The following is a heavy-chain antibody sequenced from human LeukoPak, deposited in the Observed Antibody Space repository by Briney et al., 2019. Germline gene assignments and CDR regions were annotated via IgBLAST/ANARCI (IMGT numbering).Heavy chain of an antibody. CDR2: IYHSGST. Sequence: SETLSLTCTVSGGSISSYYWSWIRQPPGKGLEWIGYIYHSGSTYYNPSLKSRVTISVDRSKNQFSLRLSSVTAADTAVYYCARDSSRGVHRGYWGQGTLVTVSS. V-gene: IGHV4-59*12. J-gene: IGHJ4*02. D-gene: IGHD3-10*01. CDR3: ARDSSRGVHRGY. CDR1: GGSISSYY.